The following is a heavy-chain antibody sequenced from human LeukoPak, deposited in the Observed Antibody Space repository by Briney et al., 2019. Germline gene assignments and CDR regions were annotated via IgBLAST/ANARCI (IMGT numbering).Heavy chain of an antibody. CDR1: GFTFSSYS. CDR2: ISSSSSYI. Sequence: GGSLRLSCAASGFTFSSYSMNWVRQAPGKGLEWVSSISSSSSYIYYADSVKGRFTISRDNSKNTLYLQMNSLRAEDTAVYYCAKSIVVVAAPSEFDYWGQGTLVTVSS. J-gene: IGHJ4*02. CDR3: AKSIVVVAAPSEFDY. D-gene: IGHD2-15*01. V-gene: IGHV3-21*04.